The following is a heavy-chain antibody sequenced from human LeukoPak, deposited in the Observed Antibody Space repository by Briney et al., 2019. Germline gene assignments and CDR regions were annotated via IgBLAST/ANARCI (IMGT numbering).Heavy chain of an antibody. CDR3: AKSPPFGSSRYYHYYYMDA. V-gene: IGHV3-23*01. CDR2: LSGGGGST. D-gene: IGHD2-2*01. Sequence: GGSLRLSCAASGFTFSSYAMSWVRQAPGKGLEWVSALSGGGGSTYYADSGKGRFTISRDNSKNTLFLQMNSLRAEDTAVYYCAKSPPFGSSRYYHYYYMDAWGKGTTVTVSS. CDR1: GFTFSSYA. J-gene: IGHJ6*03.